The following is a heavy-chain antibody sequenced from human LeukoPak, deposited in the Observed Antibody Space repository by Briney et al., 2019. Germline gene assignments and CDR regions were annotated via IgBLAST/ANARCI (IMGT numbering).Heavy chain of an antibody. D-gene: IGHD4-23*01. CDR3: ARRDSLGGNPVLDY. V-gene: IGHV4-39*01. Sequence: PSETLSLTCTVSGGSISSSSSYWGWIRQPPGKGLEWIGSVFHRGDTYYNPSLKSRLTVSGDTSKNQFSLKLTSVTAADTAVYYCARRDSLGGNPVLDYWGQGTLVTVSS. CDR1: GGSISSSSSY. J-gene: IGHJ4*02. CDR2: VFHRGDT.